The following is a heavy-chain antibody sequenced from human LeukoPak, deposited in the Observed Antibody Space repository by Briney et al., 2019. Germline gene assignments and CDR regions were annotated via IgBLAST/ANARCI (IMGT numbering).Heavy chain of an antibody. CDR3: ARSMTTVTDFDY. D-gene: IGHD4-17*01. J-gene: IGHJ4*02. CDR2: ISGSGGST. CDR1: GFTFSTYA. Sequence: GGSLRLSCAASGFTFSTYAMSWVRQAPGKGLEWVSAISGSGGSTYYADSVKGRFTISRYNSKNTLYLQMNSLRAEDTAVYYCARSMTTVTDFDYWGQGTLVTVSS. V-gene: IGHV3-23*01.